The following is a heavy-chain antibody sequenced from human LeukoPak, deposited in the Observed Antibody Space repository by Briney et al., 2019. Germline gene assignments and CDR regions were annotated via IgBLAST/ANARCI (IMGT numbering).Heavy chain of an antibody. V-gene: IGHV4-59*06. CDR3: ARGNDYYDSSGLSRGAFDI. CDR2: IYYSGST. J-gene: IGHJ3*02. Sequence: SETLSLTCTVSGGSISSYYWSWIRQHPGKGLEWIGYIYYSGSTYYNPSLKSRVTISVDTSKNQFSLKLSSVTAADTAVYYCARGNDYYDSSGLSRGAFDIWGQGTMVTVSS. D-gene: IGHD3-22*01. CDR1: GGSISSYY.